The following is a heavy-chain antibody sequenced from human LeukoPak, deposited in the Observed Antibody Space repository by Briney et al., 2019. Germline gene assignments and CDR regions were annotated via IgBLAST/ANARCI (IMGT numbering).Heavy chain of an antibody. CDR3: AGTVRGVIITENNWFDP. J-gene: IGHJ5*02. V-gene: IGHV3-74*01. CDR1: GFPFSSYW. CDR2: INSDGSST. D-gene: IGHD3-10*01. Sequence: GGSLRLSCAASGFPFSSYWMHWVRQAPGKGLVWVSRINSDGSSTSYADSVKGRFTISRDNAKNTLYLQMNSLRAEDTAVYYCAGTVRGVIITENNWFDPWGQGTLVTVSS.